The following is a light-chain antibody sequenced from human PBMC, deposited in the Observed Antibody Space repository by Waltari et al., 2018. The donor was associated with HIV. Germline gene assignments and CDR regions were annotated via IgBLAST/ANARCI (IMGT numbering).Light chain of an antibody. CDR2: AAS. V-gene: IGKV1-17*01. J-gene: IGKJ5*01. Sequence: DIQMAQSPSSLSASVGDRVTITCRARQGVANDLGWFQQQPGQAPTRLIYAASTLQSGVPSRFSGSGSETYFTLTITGLQPEDSAIYYCLQHNSYPFVTLSQAPRLEI. CDR3: LQHNSYPFVT. CDR1: QGVAND.